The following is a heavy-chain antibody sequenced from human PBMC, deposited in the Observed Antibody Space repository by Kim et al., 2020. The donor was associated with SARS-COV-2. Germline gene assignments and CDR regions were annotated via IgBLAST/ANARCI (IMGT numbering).Heavy chain of an antibody. CDR1: GFTFSNAW. Sequence: GGSLRLSCAASGFTFSNAWMSWVRQAPGKGLEWVGRIKSKTDGGTTDYAAPVKGRFTISRDDSKNTLYLQMNSLKTEDTAVYYCTRDVIWTGYYLVSYYYYAIDVWGQGTPVTVSS. D-gene: IGHD3-9*01. CDR2: IKSKTDGGTT. V-gene: IGHV3-15*01. J-gene: IGHJ6*02. CDR3: TRDVIWTGYYLVSYYYYAIDV.